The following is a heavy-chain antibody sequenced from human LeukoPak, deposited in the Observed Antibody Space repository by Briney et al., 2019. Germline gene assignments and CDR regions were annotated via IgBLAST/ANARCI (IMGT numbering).Heavy chain of an antibody. CDR1: GFTFSSYG. V-gene: IGHV3-21*04. CDR3: ARNKINTVTTGWYFDL. D-gene: IGHD4-17*01. CDR2: VSIGGSVI. Sequence: PGGSLRLSCAASGFTFSSYGMNWVRQAPGKGLEWVSFVSIGGSVIYYADSVKGRFTISRDDAKNSLYLQMNSLTAEDTAEYYCARNKINTVTTGWYFDLWGRGTLVSVSS. J-gene: IGHJ2*01.